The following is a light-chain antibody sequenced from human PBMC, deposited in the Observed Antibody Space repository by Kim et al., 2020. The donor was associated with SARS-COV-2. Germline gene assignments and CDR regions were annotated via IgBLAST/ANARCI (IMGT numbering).Light chain of an antibody. CDR3: QQVKIYPPT. CDR1: QGINSY. Sequence: IQLTQSPSSLSASVGDRVTITCRASQGINSYLVWYQQKPGKAPRLLIYGTSTLETGVPLRFSGSGSETDFTLTISSLQPEDFATYYCQQVKIYPPTFGGGTKVDIK. J-gene: IGKJ4*01. CDR2: GTS. V-gene: IGKV1-9*01.